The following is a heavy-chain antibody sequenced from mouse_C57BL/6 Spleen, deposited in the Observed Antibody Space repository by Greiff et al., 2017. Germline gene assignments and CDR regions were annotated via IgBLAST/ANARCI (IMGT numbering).Heavy chain of an antibody. Sequence: EVHLVESGGGLVKPGGSLKLSCAASGFTFSDYGMHWVRQAPEKGLEWVAYISSGSSTIYYADTVKGRFTISRDNAKNTLFLQMTSLRSEDTAMYYCARNYGSSLEGAMDYWGQGTSVTVSS. V-gene: IGHV5-17*01. D-gene: IGHD1-1*01. J-gene: IGHJ4*01. CDR3: ARNYGSSLEGAMDY. CDR2: ISSGSSTI. CDR1: GFTFSDYG.